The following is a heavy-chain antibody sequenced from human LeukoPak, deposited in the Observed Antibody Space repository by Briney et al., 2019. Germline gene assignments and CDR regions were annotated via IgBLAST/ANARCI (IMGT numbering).Heavy chain of an antibody. D-gene: IGHD6-13*01. V-gene: IGHV3-23*01. CDR2: ISGSGGST. CDR1: GFSFSDYY. CDR3: AKQQLVRGAFDI. Sequence: GGSLRLSCAASGFSFSDYYMSWIRQAPGKGLEWVSAISGSGGSTYYADSVKGRFTISRDNSKNTLYLQMNSLRAEDTAVYYCAKQQLVRGAFDIWGQGTMVTVSS. J-gene: IGHJ3*02.